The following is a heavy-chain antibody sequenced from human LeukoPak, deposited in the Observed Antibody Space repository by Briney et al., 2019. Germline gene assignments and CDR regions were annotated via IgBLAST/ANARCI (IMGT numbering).Heavy chain of an antibody. D-gene: IGHD6-6*01. Sequence: GGSLRLSCAPSGFTFSDYYMSWIREAPGKGLGWVSYISSSGSTIYYADSVKGRFTISRDNAKNSLYLQMNSLRAEDTAVYYCAREGLYSSSSGGYYYMDVWGKGTTVTVSS. CDR2: ISSSGSTI. J-gene: IGHJ6*03. CDR3: AREGLYSSSSGGYYYMDV. CDR1: GFTFSDYY. V-gene: IGHV3-11*01.